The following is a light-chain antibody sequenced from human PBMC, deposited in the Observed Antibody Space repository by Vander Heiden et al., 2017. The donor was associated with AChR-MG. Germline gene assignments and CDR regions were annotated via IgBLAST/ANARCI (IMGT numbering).Light chain of an antibody. CDR1: QYINSW. CDR3: QQEHRSPWT. CDR2: KAS. V-gene: IGKV1-5*03. J-gene: IGKJ1*01. Sequence: DIQMTQSPVTLSASIGDRVTITCRASQYINSWLSWYQQKPGNAPRLLIYKASGLENGVPSRFNGSESGTEFTLTIGGLQPEDFGTYFCQQEHRSPWTFGQGTKVEFK.